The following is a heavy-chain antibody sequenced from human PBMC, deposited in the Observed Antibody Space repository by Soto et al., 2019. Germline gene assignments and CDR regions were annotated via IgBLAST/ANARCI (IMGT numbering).Heavy chain of an antibody. D-gene: IGHD6-13*01. Sequence: SVKVSCKASGFTFTSSAVQWVRQARGQRLEWIGWIVVGSGNTNYAQKFQERVTITRDMSTSTAYMELSSLRSEDTAVHYCAADTYSSSLLKNYYYYGMDVWGQGTTVTVSS. CDR1: GFTFTSSA. CDR2: IVVGSGNT. J-gene: IGHJ6*02. V-gene: IGHV1-58*01. CDR3: AADTYSSSLLKNYYYYGMDV.